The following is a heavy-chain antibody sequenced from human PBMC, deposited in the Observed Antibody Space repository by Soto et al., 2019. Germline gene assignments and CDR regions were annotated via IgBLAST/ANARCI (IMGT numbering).Heavy chain of an antibody. CDR3: ARDLGGNYYDSSGYYAPDY. D-gene: IGHD3-22*01. Sequence: QVQLVESGGGVVQPGRSLRLSCAASGFTFSSYGMHWVRQAPGKGLEWVAVIWYDGSNKYYADSVKGRLTISRDNSKNTLYLQMNSLKAEDTAVYYCARDLGGNYYDSSGYYAPDYWGQGTLVTVSS. V-gene: IGHV3-33*01. CDR2: IWYDGSNK. CDR1: GFTFSSYG. J-gene: IGHJ4*02.